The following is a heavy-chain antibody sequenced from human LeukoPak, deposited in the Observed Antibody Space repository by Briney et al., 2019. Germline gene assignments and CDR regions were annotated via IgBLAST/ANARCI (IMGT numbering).Heavy chain of an antibody. CDR1: GFTFSSYA. V-gene: IGHV3-23*01. CDR2: ISGSGVTT. Sequence: GGSLRLSCVASGFTFSSYAMAWVRQAPGKGLEWVSAISGSGVTTHNAGSVKGRFSISRDNSKNTLYLQMNSLRAEDTALYYCAKKVVVGATSPYSDFQDWGQGTLVTVSS. CDR3: AKKVVVGATSPYSDFQD. D-gene: IGHD1-26*01. J-gene: IGHJ1*01.